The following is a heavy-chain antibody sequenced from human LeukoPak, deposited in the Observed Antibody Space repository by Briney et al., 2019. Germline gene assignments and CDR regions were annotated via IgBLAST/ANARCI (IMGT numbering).Heavy chain of an antibody. V-gene: IGHV3-48*03. D-gene: IGHD5-24*01. CDR3: ARDGYNFFH. Sequence: PGGSLRLSCAASGFTFSSYEMNWVRQAPGKGLEWVSYISSSGSTIYYADSVKGRFTISRDNAKNSLYLQMNSLRAEDTAVYYGARDGYNFFHWGQGTLVTVSS. CDR2: ISSSGSTI. CDR1: GFTFSSYE. J-gene: IGHJ4*02.